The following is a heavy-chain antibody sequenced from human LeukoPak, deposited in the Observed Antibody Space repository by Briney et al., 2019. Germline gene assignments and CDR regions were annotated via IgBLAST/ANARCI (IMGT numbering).Heavy chain of an antibody. Sequence: SETLSLTCSVSDGSISSSGYYWGWIRQPPGKGLEWIGNIYYSGSTYNNPSLESRVTISVDTSKNQFSLKLSSVTAADTAVYYCASGYDSSAGITGGEFDYWGQGTLVTVSS. V-gene: IGHV4-39*07. CDR2: IYYSGST. D-gene: IGHD3-22*01. CDR1: DGSISSSGYY. CDR3: ASGYDSSAGITGGEFDY. J-gene: IGHJ4*02.